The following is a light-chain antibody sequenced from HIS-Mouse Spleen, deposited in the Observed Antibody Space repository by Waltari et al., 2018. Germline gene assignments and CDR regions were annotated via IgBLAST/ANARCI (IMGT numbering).Light chain of an antibody. V-gene: IGLV3-10*01. CDR2: EDS. J-gene: IGLJ2*01. CDR1: ALPKKY. Sequence: SYELTQPPSVSVSPGQTARITCSGDALPKKYAYWYQQKSGPAPVLVIYEDSIRPPGTPERFSGSSSGTMATLTISGAQVEDEADYYCYSTDSSGNHRVFGGGTKLTVL. CDR3: YSTDSSGNHRV.